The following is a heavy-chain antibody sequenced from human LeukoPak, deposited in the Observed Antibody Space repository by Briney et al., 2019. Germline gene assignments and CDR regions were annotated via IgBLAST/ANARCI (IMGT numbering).Heavy chain of an antibody. CDR3: ARENCSGGSCYSGRTHLRRKYFQH. Sequence: ASVKVSCKASGYTFTSYGISWVRQAPGQGLEWMGWISAYNGNTNYAQKLQGRVTMTTDTSTSTAYMELRSLRSDDTAVYYCARENCSGGSCYSGRTHLRRKYFQHWGQGTLVTVSS. CDR2: ISAYNGNT. CDR1: GYTFTSYG. V-gene: IGHV1-18*01. D-gene: IGHD2-15*01. J-gene: IGHJ1*01.